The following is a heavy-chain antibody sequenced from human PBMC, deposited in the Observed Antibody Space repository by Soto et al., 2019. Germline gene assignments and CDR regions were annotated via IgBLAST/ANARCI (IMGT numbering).Heavy chain of an antibody. J-gene: IGHJ5*02. D-gene: IGHD6-13*01. Sequence: QVQLQESGPGLVQPSGTLSLTCAVSGDSINNSHWWSWVRQTPGKGREGIGETYHSGTTNYNPSLKTRVTISIDKSKNQFSLKMNSVTAADTAVYYCAREVNSSPARGPNWFDPWGQGTLVTVSS. CDR3: AREVNSSPARGPNWFDP. V-gene: IGHV4-4*02. CDR1: GDSINNSHW. CDR2: TYHSGTT.